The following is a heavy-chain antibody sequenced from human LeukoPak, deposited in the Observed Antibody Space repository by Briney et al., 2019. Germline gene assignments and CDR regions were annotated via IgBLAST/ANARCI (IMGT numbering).Heavy chain of an antibody. J-gene: IGHJ4*02. CDR1: GFTFRNYA. CDR2: ISGISTT. D-gene: IGHD3-10*01. Sequence: GGSLRLSCAASGFTFRNYAMSWVRQAPGKGLEWVSVISGISTTDYADSVKGRFTISRDSSKNTLYLQMNSLRAEDTAVYYCTTGLIWFGEEWGQGTLVTVSS. V-gene: IGHV3-23*01. CDR3: TTGLIWFGEE.